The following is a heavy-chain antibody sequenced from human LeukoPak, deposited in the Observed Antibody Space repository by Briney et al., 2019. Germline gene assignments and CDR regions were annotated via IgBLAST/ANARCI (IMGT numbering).Heavy chain of an antibody. CDR1: GGSLSSGGYD. J-gene: IGHJ4*01. CDR2: MDCSGST. Sequence: ASQSMSLTCTVSGGSLSSGGYDWSWLRQHPGKGLEWIGYMDCSGSTNDNPSIKRRVTIAVDSSKNQFSLKLSSVTAADTAVYYCARDVGCSGGSGYAGFDYWGQGTLVTVSS. V-gene: IGHV4-31*03. D-gene: IGHD2-15*01. CDR3: ARDVGCSGGSGYAGFDY.